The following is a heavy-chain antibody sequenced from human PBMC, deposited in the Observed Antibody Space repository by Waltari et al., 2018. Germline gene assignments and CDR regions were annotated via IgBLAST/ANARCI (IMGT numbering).Heavy chain of an antibody. D-gene: IGHD3-10*01. Sequence: QVQLVESGGGVVQPGRSLRLSCAASGFTFSSYGMHWVRQAPGKGLEWVAVIWYDGSNKYYADSVKGLFTISRDNSKITLYLQMNSLRAEDTAVYYCAKSPFGEYDAFDIWGQGTMVTVSS. V-gene: IGHV3-33*06. CDR3: AKSPFGEYDAFDI. CDR2: IWYDGSNK. CDR1: GFTFSSYG. J-gene: IGHJ3*02.